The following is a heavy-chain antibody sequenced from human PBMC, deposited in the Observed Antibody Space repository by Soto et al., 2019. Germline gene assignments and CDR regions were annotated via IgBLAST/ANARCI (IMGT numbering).Heavy chain of an antibody. CDR3: AKAGDSSGYYYSVYFDY. D-gene: IGHD3-22*01. V-gene: IGHV3-23*01. Sequence: GGSLRLSCAASGFTFSNYAINWVRQAPGKGLEWVSAISGSGGSTYYADSVNGRFTISRDNSKNTLYLQLNSLRAEDTAVYYCAKAGDSSGYYYSVYFDYWGQGTLVTVSS. CDR2: ISGSGGST. J-gene: IGHJ4*02. CDR1: GFTFSNYA.